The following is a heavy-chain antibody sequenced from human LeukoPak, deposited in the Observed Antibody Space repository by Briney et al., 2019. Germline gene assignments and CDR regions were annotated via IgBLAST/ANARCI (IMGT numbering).Heavy chain of an antibody. J-gene: IGHJ4*02. CDR1: GFTFSSYG. CDR2: ISYDGSNK. CDR3: AKGYYYADDY. D-gene: IGHD3-10*01. V-gene: IGHV3-30*18. Sequence: PGRSLRLSCAASGFTFSSYGMHWVRQAPGKGLEWVAVISYDGSNKYYADSVKGRFTISRDHSKNTLYLQMNSLRAEDTAVYYCAKGYYYADDYWGQGTLVTVSS.